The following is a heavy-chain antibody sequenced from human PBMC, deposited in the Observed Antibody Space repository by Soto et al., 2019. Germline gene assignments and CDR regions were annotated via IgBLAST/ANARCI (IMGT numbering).Heavy chain of an antibody. Sequence: QVQLQESGPGLVKPSETLSLTCTVSGGSISSYYWSWIRQPPGKGLEWIGYIYYSGSTNYNPSLKSRVTISVDTPKNQFSLKLSSVTAADTAVYYCARHRGEGIAAAIDPFDPGGQGTLVTVSS. CDR1: GGSISSYY. J-gene: IGHJ5*02. CDR3: ARHRGEGIAAAIDPFDP. CDR2: IYYSGST. V-gene: IGHV4-59*08. D-gene: IGHD6-13*01.